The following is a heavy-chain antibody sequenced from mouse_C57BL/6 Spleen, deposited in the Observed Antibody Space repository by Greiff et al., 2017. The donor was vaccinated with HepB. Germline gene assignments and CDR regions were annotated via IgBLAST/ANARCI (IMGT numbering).Heavy chain of an antibody. V-gene: IGHV14-4*01. CDR3: TTGEYYAMDY. CDR1: GFNIKDDY. CDR2: IDPENGDT. J-gene: IGHJ4*01. Sequence: EVQRVESGAELVRPGASVKLSCTASGFNIKDDYMHWVKQRPEQGLEWIGWIDPENGDTEYASKFQGKATITADTSSNTAYLQLSSLTSEDTAVYYCTTGEYYAMDYWGQGTSVTVSS.